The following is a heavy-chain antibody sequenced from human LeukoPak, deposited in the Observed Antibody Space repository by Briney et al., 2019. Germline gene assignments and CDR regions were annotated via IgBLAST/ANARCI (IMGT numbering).Heavy chain of an antibody. V-gene: IGHV1-2*04. D-gene: IGHD6-13*01. J-gene: IGHJ6*02. Sequence: ASVKVSCKASGYTFTGYYMHWVRQVPGQGLEWMGWINPNSGGTNYAQKFQGWVTMTRDTSISTAYMELSRLRSDDTAVYYCARDGEQQPYGMDVWGQGTTVTVSS. CDR1: GYTFTGYY. CDR3: ARDGEQQPYGMDV. CDR2: INPNSGGT.